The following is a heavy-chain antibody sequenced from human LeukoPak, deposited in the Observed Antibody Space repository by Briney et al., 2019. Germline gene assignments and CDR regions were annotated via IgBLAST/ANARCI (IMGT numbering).Heavy chain of an antibody. V-gene: IGHV3-23*01. CDR3: AALETVTTAR. CDR1: GFTFSSYG. D-gene: IGHD4-17*01. Sequence: PGGSLRLSCAASGFTFSSYGMSWVRQAPGKGLEWVSGISGSGDNTYYADSVKGRFTISRDNSKNTLYLQMNSLRAEDTAVYYCAALETVTTARWGQGTLVTVSS. CDR2: ISGSGDNT. J-gene: IGHJ4*02.